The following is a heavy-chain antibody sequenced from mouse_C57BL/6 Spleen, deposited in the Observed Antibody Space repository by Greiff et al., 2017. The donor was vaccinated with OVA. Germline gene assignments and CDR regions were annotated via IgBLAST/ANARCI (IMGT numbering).Heavy chain of an antibody. J-gene: IGHJ4*01. CDR1: GYTFTDYE. CDR2: IDPETGGT. CDR3: TRKGYPYAMDY. Sequence: QVQLQQSGAELVRPGASVTLSCKASGYTFTDYEMHWVKQTPVHGLEWIGAIDPETGGTAYNQKVKGKAILTADKYSSTAYMELRSLTSEDYAVYDFTRKGYPYAMDYWGQGTSVTVSS. D-gene: IGHD2-2*01. V-gene: IGHV1-15*01.